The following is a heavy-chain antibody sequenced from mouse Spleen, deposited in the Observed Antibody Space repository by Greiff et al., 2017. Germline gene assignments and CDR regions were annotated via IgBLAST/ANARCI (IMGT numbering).Heavy chain of an antibody. Sequence: EVQLQQSGPELVKPGASVKISCKASGYTFTDYYMNWVKQSHGKSLEWIGDINPNNGGTSYNQKFKGKATLTVDKSSSTAYMELRSLTSEDSAVYYCARDLTGTLAYWGQGTLVTVSA. CDR2: INPNNGGT. CDR1: GYTFTDYY. CDR3: ARDLTGTLAY. D-gene: IGHD4-1*01. J-gene: IGHJ3*01. V-gene: IGHV1-26*01.